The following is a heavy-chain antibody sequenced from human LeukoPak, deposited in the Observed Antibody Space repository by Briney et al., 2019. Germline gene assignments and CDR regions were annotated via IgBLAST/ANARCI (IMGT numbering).Heavy chain of an antibody. CDR2: INHSGST. D-gene: IGHD7-27*01. CDR3: ASIPGD. CDR1: GGSFSGYY. V-gene: IGHV4-34*01. J-gene: IGHJ4*02. Sequence: PSETLSLTCAVSGGSFSGYYWSWIRQPPGKGLEWIGEINHSGSTNYNPSLKSRVTISVDTSKNQFSLKLSSVTAEDTAVYYCASIPGDWGQGTLVTVSS.